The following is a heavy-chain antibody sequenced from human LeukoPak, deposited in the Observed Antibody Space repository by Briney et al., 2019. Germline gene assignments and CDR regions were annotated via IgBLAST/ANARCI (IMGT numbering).Heavy chain of an antibody. J-gene: IGHJ6*02. CDR2: IYPGDSDT. Sequence: GESLKISCKSFGFSFTNYWIGWVRQMPGKGLEWMGIIYPGDSDTRYSPSFQGQVTISADKSISTAYLQWSSLKASDTAIYYCVRYRSAGYYYGMDVWGQGTTVTVSS. D-gene: IGHD1-14*01. V-gene: IGHV5-51*01. CDR1: GFSFTNYW. CDR3: VRYRSAGYYYGMDV.